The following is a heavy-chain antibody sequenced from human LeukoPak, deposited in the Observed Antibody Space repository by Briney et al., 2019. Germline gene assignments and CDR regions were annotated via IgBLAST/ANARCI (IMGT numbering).Heavy chain of an antibody. D-gene: IGHD6-6*01. V-gene: IGHV3-23*01. CDR1: GFTFSSYA. CDR2: ISGSGGST. Sequence: GGSLRLSCAASGFTFSSYAMSWVRQAPGKGLEWVSAISGSGGSTYYADSVKGRFTISRDNSKNTLYLQMNGLRAEDTAVYYCARDPQLAYFDYWGQGTLVTVSS. CDR3: ARDPQLAYFDY. J-gene: IGHJ4*02.